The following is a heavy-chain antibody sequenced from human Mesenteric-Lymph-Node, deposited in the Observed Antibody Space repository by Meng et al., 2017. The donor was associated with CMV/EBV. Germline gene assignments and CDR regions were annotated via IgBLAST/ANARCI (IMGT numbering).Heavy chain of an antibody. CDR2: ISSSSSYI. Sequence: FIFSYAWRTWVRQAREKGVEWVSSISSSSSYIYYADSVKGQFTISRENAKNSLYLQMNSLRAEDTAVYYCARSVAYSSGWYEYYFDYWGQGTLVTVSS. CDR1: FIFSYAW. CDR3: ARSVAYSSGWYEYYFDY. V-gene: IGHV3-21*01. J-gene: IGHJ4*02. D-gene: IGHD6-19*01.